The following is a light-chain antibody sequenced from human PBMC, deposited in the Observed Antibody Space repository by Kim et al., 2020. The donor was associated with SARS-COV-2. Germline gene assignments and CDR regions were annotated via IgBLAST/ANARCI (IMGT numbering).Light chain of an antibody. CDR3: QQYNKWPPLT. Sequence: SPGERATLSCRASQSIRTNLAWYQQKPGQAPRLLIYAASSRATGVPARFSGSGSGTEFTLTISSLQSEDFAVYYCQQYNKWPPLTFGPGTKVDIK. CDR1: QSIRTN. CDR2: AAS. V-gene: IGKV3-15*01. J-gene: IGKJ3*01.